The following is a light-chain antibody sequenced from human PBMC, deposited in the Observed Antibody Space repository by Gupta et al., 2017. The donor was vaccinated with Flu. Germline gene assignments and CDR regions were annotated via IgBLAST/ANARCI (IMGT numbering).Light chain of an antibody. J-gene: IGKJ1*01. CDR1: QSISSY. CDR2: AAF. CDR3: QQTDSSPWT. V-gene: IGKV1-39*01. Sequence: DIQMTQSPSSLSASVGDRVTITCRASQSISSYLNWYQQKPGIAPKVLIYAAFSLESGVSARFSGSGSGTDFTLTISSLQPEDFATYYCQQTDSSPWTFGQGTKVEIK.